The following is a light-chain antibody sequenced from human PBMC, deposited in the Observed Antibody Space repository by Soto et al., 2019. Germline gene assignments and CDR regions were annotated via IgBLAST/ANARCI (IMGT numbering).Light chain of an antibody. CDR3: FSFTTASTHV. CDR1: SSDIGAYNY. Sequence: QSVLTQPASVSGSPGQSITISCTGSSSDIGAYNYVSWFQQYPGKAPKLIISEVSNRPSGVSNRFSGSKSGTAASLTISGLQTADEADYFCFSFTTASTHVFGTGTKGTVL. J-gene: IGLJ1*01. V-gene: IGLV2-14*01. CDR2: EVS.